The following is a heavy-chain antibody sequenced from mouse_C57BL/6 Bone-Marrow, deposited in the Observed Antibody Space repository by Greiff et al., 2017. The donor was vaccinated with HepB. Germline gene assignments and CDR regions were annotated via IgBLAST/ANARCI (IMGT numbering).Heavy chain of an antibody. D-gene: IGHD2-5*01. CDR3: ARDYSNYDGFAY. CDR2: IDPSDSYT. J-gene: IGHJ3*01. Sequence: VQLQQSGAELVKPGASVKLSCKASGYTFTSYWMQWVKQRPGQGLEWIGEIDPSDSYTNYNQKFKGKATLTVDTSSSTAYMQLSSLTSEDSAVYYCARDYSNYDGFAYWGQGTLVTVSA. CDR1: GYTFTSYW. V-gene: IGHV1-50*01.